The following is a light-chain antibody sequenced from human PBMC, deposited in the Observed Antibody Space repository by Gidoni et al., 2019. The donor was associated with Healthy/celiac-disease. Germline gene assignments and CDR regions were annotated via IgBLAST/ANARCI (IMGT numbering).Light chain of an antibody. V-gene: IGKV1-33*01. CDR1: QDIINY. Sequence: DIQMTQSPSSLSASVGDRVTITCQASQDIINYLNWYQQKPGKAPKLLIYDASNLETGVPSRFSGRGSGTDFTFTISSLQPEDIETYYCQQYDNLPYTFGQGTKLEIK. CDR2: DAS. J-gene: IGKJ2*01. CDR3: QQYDNLPYT.